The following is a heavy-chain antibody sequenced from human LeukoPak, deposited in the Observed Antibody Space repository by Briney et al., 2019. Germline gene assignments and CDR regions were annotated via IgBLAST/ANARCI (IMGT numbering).Heavy chain of an antibody. D-gene: IGHD1-20*01. CDR1: GYTFTGYY. CDR2: INPNSGGT. CDR3: ARVITGSRTPYDY. J-gene: IGHJ4*02. Sequence: GASVKVSCKASGYTFTGYYMHWVRQAPGQGLEWMGWINPNSGGTNYAQKFQGRVTMTRDTSISTAYMELSRLRSDDTAVYYCARVITGSRTPYDYWGQGTLVTVSS. V-gene: IGHV1-2*02.